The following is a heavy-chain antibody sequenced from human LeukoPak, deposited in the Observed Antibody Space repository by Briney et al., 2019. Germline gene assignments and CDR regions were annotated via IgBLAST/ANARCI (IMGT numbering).Heavy chain of an antibody. CDR2: IYSAGSGGTT. J-gene: IGHJ4*02. CDR3: TGGWLAY. V-gene: IGHV3-53*01. D-gene: IGHD5-24*01. Sequence: GGSLRLSCAASGFTFSSYEMNWVRQAPGKGLEWVSVIYSAGSGGTTYYADSVKGRFTISRDNSKNTLYLQMNSLRAEDTAFYYCTGGWLAYWGQGALVTVSS. CDR1: GFTFSSYE.